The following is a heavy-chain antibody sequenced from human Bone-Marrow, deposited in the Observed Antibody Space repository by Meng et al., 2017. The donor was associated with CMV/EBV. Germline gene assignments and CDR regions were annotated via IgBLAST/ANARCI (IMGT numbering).Heavy chain of an antibody. D-gene: IGHD6-19*01. V-gene: IGHV4-38-2*02. CDR2: IYHSGST. Sequence: SEPLSLTCTVSGYSISSGYYWGWIRQPPGKGLEWIGSIYHSGSTYYNPSLKSRVTISVDTSKNQFSLKLSSVTAADTAVYYCARLMTVIAVAGNDAFDIWGQGTMVTVSS. J-gene: IGHJ3*02. CDR3: ARLMTVIAVAGNDAFDI. CDR1: GYSISSGYY.